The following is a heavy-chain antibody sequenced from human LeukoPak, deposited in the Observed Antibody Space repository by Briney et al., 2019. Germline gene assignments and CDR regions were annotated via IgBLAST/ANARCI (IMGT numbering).Heavy chain of an antibody. D-gene: IGHD6-19*01. Sequence: PSETLSLTCTVSGGSISSSSYYWGWIRQPPGKGLEWIGSIYYSGSTYYNPSLKSRVTISVDTSKNQFSLKLSSVTAADTAVYYCARRQWLVGGQDYWGQGTLVTVSS. V-gene: IGHV4-39*01. CDR3: ARRQWLVGGQDY. CDR2: IYYSGST. CDR1: GGSISSSSYY. J-gene: IGHJ4*02.